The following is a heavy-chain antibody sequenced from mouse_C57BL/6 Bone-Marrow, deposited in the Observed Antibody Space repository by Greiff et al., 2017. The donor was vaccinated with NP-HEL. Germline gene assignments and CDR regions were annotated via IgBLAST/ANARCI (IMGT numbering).Heavy chain of an antibody. J-gene: IGHJ4*01. V-gene: IGHV2-5*01. CDR1: GFSLTSYG. Sequence: SGPGLVQPSQSLSITCTVSGFSLTSYGVHWVRQSPGKGLEWLGVIWRGGSTDYNAAFMSRLSITKDNSKSQVFFKMNSLQADDTAIYYCAKEDYYSNYDAMDYWGQGTSVTVSS. CDR3: AKEDYYSNYDAMDY. CDR2: IWRGGST. D-gene: IGHD2-5*01.